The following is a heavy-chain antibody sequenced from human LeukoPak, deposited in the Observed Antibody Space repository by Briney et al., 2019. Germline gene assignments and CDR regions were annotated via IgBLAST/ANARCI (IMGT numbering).Heavy chain of an antibody. CDR2: IYNSGSA. D-gene: IGHD6-13*01. CDR1: GGSISSYY. V-gene: IGHV4-59*08. J-gene: IGHJ4*02. CDR3: ARHGGSWSFDA. Sequence: PSETLSLTCIVSGGSISSYYWSWIRQPPGKGLEWIAYIYNSGSAKYNPSLKSLVTVSIDTSKNQFSLNLSSVTAADTAVYYCARHGGSWSFDAWGQGTLVTVSS.